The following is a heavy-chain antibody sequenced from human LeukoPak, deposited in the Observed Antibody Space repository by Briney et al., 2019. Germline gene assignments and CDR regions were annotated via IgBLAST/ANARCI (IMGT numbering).Heavy chain of an antibody. CDR2: IYYSGST. V-gene: IGHV4-61*03. J-gene: IGHJ4*02. CDR3: ARRYSSSWFDY. D-gene: IGHD6-13*01. Sequence: ETLSLTCTVSGGSVSSGSYYWSWLRQPPGTGLEWIGYIYYSGSTNYNPSLKSRVTISVDTSKNHFSLKLSSVTAADTAVYYCARRYSSSWFDYWGQGTLVTVSS. CDR1: GGSVSSGSYY.